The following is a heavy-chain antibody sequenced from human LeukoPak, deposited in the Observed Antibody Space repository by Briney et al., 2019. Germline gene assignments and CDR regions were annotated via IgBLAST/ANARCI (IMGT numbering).Heavy chain of an antibody. CDR2: ISGRSFTT. CDR1: GFAFNESY. CDR3: ARGKRRFDS. Sequence: GGSLRLSCAASGFAFNESYMNWIRQAPGKGLEWVGYISGRSFTTYYSDSVQGRFTISRDNPTNSLFLHMSSLRADDTAVYFCARGKRRFDSWGQGTLVTVSS. J-gene: IGHJ5*01. V-gene: IGHV3-11*01.